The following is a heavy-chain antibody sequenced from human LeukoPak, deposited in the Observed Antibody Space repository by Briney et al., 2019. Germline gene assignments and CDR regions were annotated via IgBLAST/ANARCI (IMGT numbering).Heavy chain of an antibody. V-gene: IGHV3-74*01. J-gene: IGHJ4*02. Sequence: GGSLRLSCAASGCTFSKYWMLWVRQAPGTGLGSVSRVNTDGTVTTYADSVKGRFTVSRDNADNTMFLQMNSVRDEDTAVYYCATKQWLAPPPDSWGQGTPVTVSS. CDR1: GCTFSKYW. CDR3: ATKQWLAPPPDS. D-gene: IGHD6-19*01. CDR2: VNTDGTVT.